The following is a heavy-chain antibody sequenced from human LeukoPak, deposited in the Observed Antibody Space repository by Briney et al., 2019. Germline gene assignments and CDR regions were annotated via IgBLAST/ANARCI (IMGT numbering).Heavy chain of an antibody. J-gene: IGHJ4*02. CDR2: ISGSGGST. CDR1: GFTFSSYA. Sequence: GGSLRLSCAASGFTFSSYAMSWVRQAPGKGLEWVSAISGSGGSTYYADSVKGRFTISRDNSKNTLYLQMNSLRAEDTAVYYCAKDQGSMIVVVMGFDYWGQGTLVTVSS. V-gene: IGHV3-23*01. D-gene: IGHD3-22*01. CDR3: AKDQGSMIVVVMGFDY.